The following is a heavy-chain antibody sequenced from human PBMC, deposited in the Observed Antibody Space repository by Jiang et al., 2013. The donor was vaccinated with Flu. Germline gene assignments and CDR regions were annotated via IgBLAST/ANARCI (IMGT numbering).Heavy chain of an antibody. V-gene: IGHV2-5*02. CDR3: AHSQPLYYSSGGYYPFFDY. CDR1: VG. Sequence: VGVHWIRQPPGKALEWLALIYWDDAKYYSTSPSLKSRLTITKDTSKSQVILTMTNMDPVDTATYFCAHSQPLYYSSGGYYPFFDYWGQGVLVTVSS. J-gene: IGHJ4*02. CDR2: IYWDDAKYY. D-gene: IGHD3-22*01.